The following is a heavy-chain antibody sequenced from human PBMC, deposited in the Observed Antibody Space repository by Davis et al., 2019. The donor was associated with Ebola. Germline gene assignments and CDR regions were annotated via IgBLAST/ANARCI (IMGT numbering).Heavy chain of an antibody. D-gene: IGHD2-21*02. CDR2: MSHSSNTI. CDR1: GFTFSTYA. V-gene: IGHV3-48*02. J-gene: IGHJ3*01. Sequence: GESLKISCAASGFTFSTYAMNWVRQAPGKGLEWVSYMSHSSNTIYYADSVKGRFTISRDNAKNSLFLQMNNQRDEDTAVYYCVRGRDIVVVTATPCFGFWGQGTMVTVSS. CDR3: VRGRDIVVVTATPCFGF.